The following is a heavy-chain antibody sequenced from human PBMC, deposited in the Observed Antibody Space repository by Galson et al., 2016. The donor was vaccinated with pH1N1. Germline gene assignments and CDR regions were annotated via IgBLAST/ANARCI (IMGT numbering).Heavy chain of an antibody. J-gene: IGHJ3*01. D-gene: IGHD1-7*01. Sequence: SLRLSCAASGFSFSSNYMNWVRQAPGRGLEWVSVIYTGGRTDYADSVKGRFTISRDSYKNTLLLQMNSMRVEDTAVYYCARQSLNYPVDGFDVWGQGTLVTVSS. CDR2: IYTGGRT. V-gene: IGHV3-53*01. CDR1: GFSFSSNY. CDR3: ARQSLNYPVDGFDV.